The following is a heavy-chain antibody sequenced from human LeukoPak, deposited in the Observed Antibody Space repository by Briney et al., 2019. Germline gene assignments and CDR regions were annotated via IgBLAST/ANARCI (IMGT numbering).Heavy chain of an antibody. CDR1: GFTFDDYA. CDR3: AKDSGSFHFDH. V-gene: IGHV3-9*01. D-gene: IGHD1-26*01. J-gene: IGHJ4*02. Sequence: PGRSLRLSCAASGFTFDDYAMHWVRQAPGEGLEWVSGISWNSGSIGYADSVKGRFTISRDNAKNSLYLQMNSLRTEDTALYYCAKDSGSFHFDHWGQGALVTVSS. CDR2: ISWNSGSI.